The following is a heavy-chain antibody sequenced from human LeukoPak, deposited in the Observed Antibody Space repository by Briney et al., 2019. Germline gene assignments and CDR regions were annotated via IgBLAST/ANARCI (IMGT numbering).Heavy chain of an antibody. CDR2: ISSSGTTT. Sequence: GGSLRLSCAASGFTFSSYEMNWVCQAPGKGLEWVSCISSSGTTTYYADSVKGRFTISRDNSKNTLYLQMNGLRAEDTAIYYCANPPTVTSFLYWGQGTLVTVSS. V-gene: IGHV3-48*03. D-gene: IGHD4-11*01. CDR3: ANPPTVTSFLY. J-gene: IGHJ4*02. CDR1: GFTFSSYE.